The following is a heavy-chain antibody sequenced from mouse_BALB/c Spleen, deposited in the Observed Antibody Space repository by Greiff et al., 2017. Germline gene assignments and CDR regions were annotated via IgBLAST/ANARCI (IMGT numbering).Heavy chain of an antibody. Sequence: EVQVEESGGGLVQPGGSMKLSCVASGFTFSNYWMNWVRQSPEKGLEWVAEIRLKSNNYATHYAVSVKGRFTISRDDSKSSVYLQMNKLRAEDTGIYYCTSQDSTMITYWYFDVWGAGTTVTVSS. CDR2: IRLKSNNYAT. CDR1: GFTFSNYW. D-gene: IGHD2-4*01. CDR3: TSQDSTMITYWYFDV. J-gene: IGHJ1*01. V-gene: IGHV6-6*02.